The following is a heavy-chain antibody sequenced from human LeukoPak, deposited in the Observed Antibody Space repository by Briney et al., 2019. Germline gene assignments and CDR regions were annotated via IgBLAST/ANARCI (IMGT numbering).Heavy chain of an antibody. V-gene: IGHV3-49*03. D-gene: IGHD3-10*01. CDR2: IRSKAYGGTT. J-gene: IGHJ4*02. CDR1: GFTFGDYA. CDR3: TRGLLLWFGESSRYY. Sequence: GGSLRLSCTASGFTFGDYAMSWFRQAPGKGLEWVGFIRSKAYGGTTEYAASVKGRLTISRDDSKSIAYLQMNSLKTEGTAVYYCTRGLLLWFGESSRYYWGQGTLVTVSS.